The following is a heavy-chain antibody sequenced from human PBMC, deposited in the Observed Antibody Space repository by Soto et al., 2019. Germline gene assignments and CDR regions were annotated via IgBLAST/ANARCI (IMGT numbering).Heavy chain of an antibody. V-gene: IGHV4-59*08. D-gene: IGHD2-15*01. CDR1: GGSISSYY. CDR2: IYYSGST. J-gene: IGHJ4*01. CDR3: ARHFHSCCYPILYFDY. Sequence: SETLSLTCTVSGGSISSYYWSWIRQPPGKGLEWIGYIYYSGSTNYNPSLKSRVTISVDTSKNQFSLKLRSVPAADTSVYYCARHFHSCCYPILYFDYWGQGSLVTVSS.